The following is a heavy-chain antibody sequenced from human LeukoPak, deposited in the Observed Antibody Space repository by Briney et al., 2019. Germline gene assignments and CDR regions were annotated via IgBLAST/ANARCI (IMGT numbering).Heavy chain of an antibody. Sequence: PSETLSLTCTVSGGSISSSSYYWGWIRQPPGKGLEWIGSIYYSGSTYYNPSLKSRVTISVDTSKNQFSLKLSSVTAADTAVYYCAGGLREEYSSSSYPSLDYWGQGTLVTVSS. CDR2: IYYSGST. V-gene: IGHV4-39*07. CDR1: GGSISSSSYY. D-gene: IGHD6-6*01. CDR3: AGGLREEYSSSSYPSLDY. J-gene: IGHJ4*02.